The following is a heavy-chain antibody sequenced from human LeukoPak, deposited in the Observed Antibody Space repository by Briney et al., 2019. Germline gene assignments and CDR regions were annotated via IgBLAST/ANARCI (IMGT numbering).Heavy chain of an antibody. V-gene: IGHV3-33*06. D-gene: IGHD6-13*01. CDR1: GFTFSSYG. J-gene: IGHJ4*02. Sequence: GGSLRLSCAASGFTFSSYGMHWVRQAPGKGLEWVAVIWYDGSNKYYADSVKGRFTISRDNSKNTLYLQMNSLRAEDTAVYYCAKDRSSKIAAAGTFDYWGQGTLVTVSS. CDR3: AKDRSSKIAAAGTFDY. CDR2: IWYDGSNK.